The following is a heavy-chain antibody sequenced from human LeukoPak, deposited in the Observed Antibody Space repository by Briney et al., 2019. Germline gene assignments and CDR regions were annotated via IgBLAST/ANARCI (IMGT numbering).Heavy chain of an antibody. J-gene: IGHJ4*02. V-gene: IGHV3-33*01. CDR2: IRPDGSHI. CDR3: LREVDWKYAFDY. CDR1: VFCFITFF. D-gene: IGHD1-7*01. Sequence: PGGSLRLSCAASVFCFITFFIHWVRQAPCKGREWVAVIRPDGSHISYVDPVKGRFTISRDNSNNMLYLQMNSLRAEDTALYYCLREVDWKYAFDYWGRGTLVTVSS.